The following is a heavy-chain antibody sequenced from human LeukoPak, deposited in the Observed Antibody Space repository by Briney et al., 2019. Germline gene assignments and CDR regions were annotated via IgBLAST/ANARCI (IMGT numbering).Heavy chain of an antibody. CDR2: INHSGST. V-gene: IGHV4-34*01. Sequence: SETLSLTCAVYGGSFSGYYWSWIRQPPGKGLEWIGEINHSGSTNYNPSLKSRVTISVDTSKNQFSLKLSSVTAADTAVYYCARYHYYDSSGFDYWGQGTLVTVSS. J-gene: IGHJ4*02. D-gene: IGHD3-22*01. CDR1: GGSFSGYY. CDR3: ARYHYYDSSGFDY.